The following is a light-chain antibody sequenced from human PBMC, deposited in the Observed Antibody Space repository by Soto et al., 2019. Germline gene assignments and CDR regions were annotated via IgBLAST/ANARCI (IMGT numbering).Light chain of an antibody. CDR1: QGVTSSY. J-gene: IGKJ2*01. Sequence: EIVLTQSPGTLSLSPGARATLSCRASQGVTSSYLAWYQQKPGQAPRLLIYGASSRATGIPDRFRGSGSVTDFTLTISRLEPEDFGVFYCQQYGSAPYTFGQGTKLEIK. V-gene: IGKV3-20*01. CDR2: GAS. CDR3: QQYGSAPYT.